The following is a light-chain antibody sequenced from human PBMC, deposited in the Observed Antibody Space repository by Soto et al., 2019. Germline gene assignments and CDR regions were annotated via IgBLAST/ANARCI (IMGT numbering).Light chain of an antibody. V-gene: IGKV3-15*01. J-gene: IGKJ4*01. CDR2: GAS. CDR1: QSVSSN. CDR3: QQYNNWPFT. Sequence: ERVMTQSTATLSVSPGARATLSCRASQSVSSNLAWYQQKPGQAPRLLIYGASTRATGLPARFSGSGSGTDFTLTISSLQSEDFAVYYCQQYNNWPFTFGGGTKVEIK.